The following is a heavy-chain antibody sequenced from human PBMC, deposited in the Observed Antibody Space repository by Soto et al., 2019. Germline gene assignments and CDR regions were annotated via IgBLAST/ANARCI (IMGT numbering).Heavy chain of an antibody. CDR2: IRSKAYGGTT. Sequence: GGSLRLSCTASGSTFGDYAMSWFRQAPGKGLEWVGFIRSKAYGGTTEYAASVKGRFTISRDDSKSIAYLQMNSLKTEDTAVYYCTADLRFLEWLPLFDPWGQGTLVTVAS. CDR1: GSTFGDYA. CDR3: TADLRFLEWLPLFDP. V-gene: IGHV3-49*03. D-gene: IGHD3-3*01. J-gene: IGHJ5*02.